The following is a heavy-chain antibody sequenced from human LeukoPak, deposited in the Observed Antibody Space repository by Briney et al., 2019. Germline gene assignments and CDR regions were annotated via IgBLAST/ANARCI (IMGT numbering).Heavy chain of an antibody. CDR1: GYTFTRYY. V-gene: IGHV1-2*06. Sequence: SVKVSCTASGYTFTRYYMHWVRQAPGHRLEWMGRITPNSGGTNYAHKFHGRVTMTMDTSISTAYMALSRLRSDDTAVYYCAREFEVVVAATDYWGQGTLVTVSS. J-gene: IGHJ4*02. CDR3: AREFEVVVAATDY. CDR2: ITPNSGGT. D-gene: IGHD2-15*01.